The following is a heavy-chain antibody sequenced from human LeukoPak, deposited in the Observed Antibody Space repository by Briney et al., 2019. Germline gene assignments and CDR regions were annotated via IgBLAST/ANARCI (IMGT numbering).Heavy chain of an antibody. V-gene: IGHV4-59*08. CDR2: IHYSGHT. Sequence: SSETLSLTCTVSGGSISSFYWSWIRQPPGGGLEWIAYIHYSGHTNSNPSLKSRVTISLDTSKNQVALNLYSVTAADTAVYYCARHGVDYGNYLAYFDSWGQGTLLTVSS. CDR3: ARHGVDYGNYLAYFDS. CDR1: GGSISSFY. J-gene: IGHJ4*02. D-gene: IGHD4-11*01.